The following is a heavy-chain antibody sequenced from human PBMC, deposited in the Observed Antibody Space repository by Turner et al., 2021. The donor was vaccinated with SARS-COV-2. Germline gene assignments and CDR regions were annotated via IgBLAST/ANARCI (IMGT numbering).Heavy chain of an antibody. CDR3: ARDCSTTTCEA. D-gene: IGHD2-2*01. CDR1: GFTFSSYS. V-gene: IGHV3-21*01. Sequence: EVQLVESGGGLVKPGGSLGLSCAASGFTFSSYSMNWVRQAPGKGLEWVSSISSSSSYIYYADSVKGRFTISRDNAKNSLYLQMNSLRAEDTAVYYCARDCSTTTCEAWGQGTLVTVSS. J-gene: IGHJ5*02. CDR2: ISSSSSYI.